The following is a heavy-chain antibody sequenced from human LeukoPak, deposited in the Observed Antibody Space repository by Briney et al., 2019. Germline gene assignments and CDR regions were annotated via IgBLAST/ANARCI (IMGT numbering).Heavy chain of an antibody. Sequence: PGGSLRLSCAASGFTFSSYAMSWVRQAPGKGLEWVSGISSSGGNTYYADSVKGRFTISRDNSMNTLSLQMNSLRAEDTAVYYCAREARSNSGFDYWGQGTLVTVSS. CDR1: GFTFSSYA. CDR2: ISSSGGNT. D-gene: IGHD4-11*01. J-gene: IGHJ4*02. CDR3: AREARSNSGFDY. V-gene: IGHV3-23*01.